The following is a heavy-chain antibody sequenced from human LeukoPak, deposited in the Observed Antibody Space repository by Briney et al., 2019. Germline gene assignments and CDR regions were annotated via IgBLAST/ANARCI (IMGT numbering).Heavy chain of an antibody. J-gene: IGHJ6*03. CDR3: ARSSIAAPYYYYYYMDV. D-gene: IGHD6-6*01. CDR1: GGSISSGDYY. CDR2: IYYSGST. V-gene: IGHV4-30-4*08. Sequence: SQTLSLTCTVSGGSISSGDYYWSWIRQPPGKGLEWIGYIYYSGSTYYNPSLKSRVTISVDTSKNQFSLKLSPVTAADTAVYYCARSSIAAPYYYYYYMDVWGKGTTVTVSS.